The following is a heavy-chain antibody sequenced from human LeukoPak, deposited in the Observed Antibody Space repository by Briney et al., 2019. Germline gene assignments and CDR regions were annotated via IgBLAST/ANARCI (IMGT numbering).Heavy chain of an antibody. D-gene: IGHD3-22*01. CDR2: IYYSGST. J-gene: IGHJ5*02. CDR3: ARVMEGYYYDSSGYYLWFDP. V-gene: IGHV4-30-4*01. Sequence: SQTLSLTCTVSGGSISSGDYYWSWIRQPPGKGLEWIGYIYYSGSTYYNPSLKSRVTISVDTSKNQFSLKPSSVTAADTAVYYCARVMEGYYYDSSGYYLWFDPWGQGTLVTVSS. CDR1: GGSISSGDYY.